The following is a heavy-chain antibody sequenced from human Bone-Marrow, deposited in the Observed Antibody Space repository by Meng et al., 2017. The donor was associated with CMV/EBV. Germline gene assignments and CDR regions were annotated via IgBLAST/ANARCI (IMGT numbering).Heavy chain of an antibody. V-gene: IGHV4-39*01. Sequence: GYISSSRYYWGWIRQPPGKGLEWIGSIYYSGSTYYNPSLKSRVTISVDTSKNQFSLKLSSVTAADTAVYYCARPGDDCSSTSCPFDYWGQGTLVTVSS. CDR1: GYISSSRYY. J-gene: IGHJ4*02. CDR3: ARPGDDCSSTSCPFDY. D-gene: IGHD2-2*01. CDR2: IYYSGST.